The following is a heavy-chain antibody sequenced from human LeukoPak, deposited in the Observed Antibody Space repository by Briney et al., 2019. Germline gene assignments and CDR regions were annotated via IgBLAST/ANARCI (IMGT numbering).Heavy chain of an antibody. J-gene: IGHJ5*02. CDR3: ARDAYNWNDNWFDP. V-gene: IGHV4-39*07. CDR2: IYYSGST. CDR1: GGSISSSSYY. Sequence: SETLSLTCTVSGGSISSSSYYWGWIRQPPGKGLEWIGSIYYSGSTYYNPSLKSRVTISVDTSKNQFSLKLSSVTAADTAVYYCARDAYNWNDNWFDPWGQGTLVTVSS. D-gene: IGHD1-20*01.